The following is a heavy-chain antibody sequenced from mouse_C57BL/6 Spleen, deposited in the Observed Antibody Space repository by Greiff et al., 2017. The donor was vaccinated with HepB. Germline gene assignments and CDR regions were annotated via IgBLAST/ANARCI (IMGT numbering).Heavy chain of an antibody. Sequence: EVQLQQSGPELVKPGASVKISCKASGYSFTDYNLNWVKQSNGKSLEWIGVINPNYGTTSYNQKFKGKATLTVDQSSSTAYMQLNSLTSEDSAVYYCARGRLTTVVATDFDVWGTGTTVTVSS. D-gene: IGHD1-1*01. J-gene: IGHJ1*03. V-gene: IGHV1-39*01. CDR3: ARGRLTTVVATDFDV. CDR1: GYSFTDYN. CDR2: INPNYGTT.